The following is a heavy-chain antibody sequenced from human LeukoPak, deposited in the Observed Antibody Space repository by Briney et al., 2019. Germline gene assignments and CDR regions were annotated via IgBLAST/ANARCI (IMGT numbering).Heavy chain of an antibody. CDR1: GFTFSNAW. CDR3: TTEIGYCSSTSCLNFDY. Sequence: GGSLRLPCAASGFTFSNAWMSWVRQAPGKGLEWVGRIKSKTDGGTTDYAAPVKGRFTISRDDSKNTLYLQMNSLKTEDTAVYYCTTEIGYCSSTSCLNFDYWGQGTLVTVSS. V-gene: IGHV3-15*01. CDR2: IKSKTDGGTT. D-gene: IGHD2-2*01. J-gene: IGHJ4*02.